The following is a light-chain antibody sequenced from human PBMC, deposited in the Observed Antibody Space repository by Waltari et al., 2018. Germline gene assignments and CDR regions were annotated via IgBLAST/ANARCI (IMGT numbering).Light chain of an antibody. V-gene: IGKV3-20*01. Sequence: EIVLTHSPGTLSLSLGERATVSCRASQSVSRALAWYQQKPGHAPRLLIYGASTRATGIPDRFSGSGSGTDFSLTISRLEPDDFAVYFCQHYLRLPVTFGQGTTVEI. CDR1: QSVSRA. CDR2: GAS. CDR3: QHYLRLPVT. J-gene: IGKJ1*01.